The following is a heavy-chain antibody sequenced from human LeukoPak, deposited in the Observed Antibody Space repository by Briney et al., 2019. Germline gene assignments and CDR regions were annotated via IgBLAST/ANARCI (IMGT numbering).Heavy chain of an antibody. CDR1: GGSFRSDSYY. D-gene: IGHD3-3*01. CDR2: VYYSGST. J-gene: IGHJ5*02. CDR3: ARTYDFWSGGNWFDP. V-gene: IGHV4-61*01. Sequence: SETLSLTCTVSGGSFRSDSYYWSWIRQPPGKGLEWIGYVYYSGSTNYNPSLKSRVTISVDRSKNQFSLKLSSVTAADTAVYYCARTYDFWSGGNWFDPWGQGTLVTVSS.